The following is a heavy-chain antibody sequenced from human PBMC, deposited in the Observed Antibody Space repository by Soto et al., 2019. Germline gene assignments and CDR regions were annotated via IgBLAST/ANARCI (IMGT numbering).Heavy chain of an antibody. CDR2: IYSGGST. CDR3: AKTYSSSSELDY. D-gene: IGHD6-6*01. V-gene: IGHV3-53*02. J-gene: IGHJ4*02. Sequence: EVQLVETGGGLIQPGGSLRLSCAASGFTVSSNYMSWVRQAPGKGLEWVSVIYSGGSTYYADSVKGRFTISRDNSKNTMYLHMNSLRAEDTAVDYCAKTYSSSSELDYWGQGTLVTVSS. CDR1: GFTVSSNY.